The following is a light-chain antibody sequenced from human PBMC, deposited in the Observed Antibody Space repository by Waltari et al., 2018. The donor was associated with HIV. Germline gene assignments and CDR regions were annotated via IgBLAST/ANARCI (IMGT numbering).Light chain of an antibody. J-gene: IGLJ3*02. CDR3: AAWDDSLRGWV. CDR2: NNS. Sequence: QFVLPQPPSASGPPGHRVTISCSGCSSYIGSNTVTWYHQFPGTAPKLLISNNSQRPSGFPDRFSGSKSGSSASLAISGLQSEDEADYFCAAWDDSLRGWVFVGWTKLTVL. V-gene: IGLV1-44*01. CDR1: SSYIGSNT.